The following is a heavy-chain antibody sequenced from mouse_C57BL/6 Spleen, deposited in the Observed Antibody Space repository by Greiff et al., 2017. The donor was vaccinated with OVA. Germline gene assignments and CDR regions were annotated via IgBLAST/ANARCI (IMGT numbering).Heavy chain of an antibody. V-gene: IGHV1-18*01. CDR3: ARSLLSLYAMDY. CDR1: GYTFTDYN. Sequence: VHVKQSGPELVKPGASVKIPCKASGYTFTDYNMDWVKQSHGKSLEWIGDINPNNGGTIYNQKFKGKATLTVDKSSSTAYMELRSLTSEDTAVYYCARSLLSLYAMDYWGQGTSVTVSS. CDR2: INPNNGGT. D-gene: IGHD1-1*02. J-gene: IGHJ4*01.